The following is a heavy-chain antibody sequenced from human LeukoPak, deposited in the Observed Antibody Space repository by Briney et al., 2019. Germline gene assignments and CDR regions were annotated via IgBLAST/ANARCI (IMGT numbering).Heavy chain of an antibody. Sequence: GGSLRLSCAASGFTFSSSWMHWVRQAPGKGLEWVSGINWNGGSTGYADSVKGRFTISRDNAKNSLYLQMNSLRAEDTALYHCARHIAAAAHHAFDIWGQGTMVTVSS. CDR3: ARHIAAAAHHAFDI. CDR1: GFTFSSSW. J-gene: IGHJ3*02. V-gene: IGHV3-20*01. CDR2: INWNGGST. D-gene: IGHD6-13*01.